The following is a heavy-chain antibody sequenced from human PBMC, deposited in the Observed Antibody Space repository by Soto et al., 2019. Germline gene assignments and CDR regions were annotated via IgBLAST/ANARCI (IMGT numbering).Heavy chain of an antibody. V-gene: IGHV4-30-4*01. CDR3: AVGGYSGYDRRFADY. CDR2: IYHSGST. Sequence: QVPLQESGPGLVTPSQTLSLTCTVSGGSISSGDYYWSWIRQPPGKGLEWIGYIYHSGSTYYNPSLKSRVTISVDTSPNQFSLKLSSVTAADTAVYYCAVGGYSGYDRRFADYWGQGTLVTVSS. J-gene: IGHJ4*02. CDR1: GGSISSGDYY. D-gene: IGHD5-12*01.